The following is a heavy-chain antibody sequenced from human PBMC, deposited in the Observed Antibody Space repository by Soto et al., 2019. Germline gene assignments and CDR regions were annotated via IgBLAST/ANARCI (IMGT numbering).Heavy chain of an antibody. CDR2: IIPILGIA. Sequence: QVQLVQSGAEVKKPGSSVKVSCKASGGTFSSYTISWVRQAPGQGLEWMGRIIPILGIANYAQKFQGRVTITADKSTSTAHMERISLRSEDTAVYYWASFRVTTPLCPFYAGRDVWGQGTTVTGSS. CDR3: ASFRVTTPLCPFYAGRDV. J-gene: IGHJ6*02. D-gene: IGHD4-17*01. V-gene: IGHV1-69*02. CDR1: GGTFSSYT.